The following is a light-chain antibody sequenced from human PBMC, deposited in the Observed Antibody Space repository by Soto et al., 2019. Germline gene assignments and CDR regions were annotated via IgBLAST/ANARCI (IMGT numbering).Light chain of an antibody. J-gene: IGKJ3*01. V-gene: IGKV1-5*03. Sequence: DIQMTQSPSTLSASVGDRVTITCRASQSIKNWLAWYQQKPGEAPKLLIYKASTLESGVPSRFSGSGSGTEFTLIISCLQPDDVATYYCQQYSSYSQFTFGPGTKVDIK. CDR1: QSIKNW. CDR3: QQYSSYSQFT. CDR2: KAS.